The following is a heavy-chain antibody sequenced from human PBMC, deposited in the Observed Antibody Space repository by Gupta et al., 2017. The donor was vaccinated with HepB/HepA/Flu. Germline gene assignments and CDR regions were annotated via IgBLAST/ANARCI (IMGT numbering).Heavy chain of an antibody. V-gene: IGHV5-51*01. D-gene: IGHD6-13*01. CDR2: INPGDSDT. CDR3: ARRGSSSWYYYGGYFDY. CDR1: GYSFTCYW. Sequence: ESQLVQSGAEVHTPAESLNISCKGSGYSFTCYWIGWVRQMPGKGLEWMGIINPGDSDTRYSPSFQGQVTISADKSISTAYLQWSSLKASDTAMYYCARRGSSSWYYYGGYFDYWGQGTLVTVSS. J-gene: IGHJ4*02.